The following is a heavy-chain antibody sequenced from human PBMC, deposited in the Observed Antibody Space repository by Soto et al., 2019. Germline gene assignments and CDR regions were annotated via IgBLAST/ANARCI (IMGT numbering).Heavy chain of an antibody. Sequence: QVQLVESGGGVVQPGRSLRLSCAASGFTFSSYAMHWVRQAPGKGLEWVAVISYDGSNKYYADSVKGRFTISRDNSKNTLYLQMNSLRAEDTAVYYCARVGTTIKYYYSGMDVWGQGTTVTVSS. V-gene: IGHV3-30-3*01. CDR2: ISYDGSNK. CDR1: GFTFSSYA. D-gene: IGHD5-12*01. CDR3: ARVGTTIKYYYSGMDV. J-gene: IGHJ6*02.